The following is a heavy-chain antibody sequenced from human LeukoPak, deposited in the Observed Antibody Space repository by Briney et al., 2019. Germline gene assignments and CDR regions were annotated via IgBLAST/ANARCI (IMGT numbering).Heavy chain of an antibody. Sequence: SETLSLTCTVSGGSVSSGSYYWSWIRQPPGKGLEWIGYIYYSGSTYYNPSLKSRVTISVDTSKNQFSLKLSSVTAADTAVYYCARGSRQQLGFDYWGQGTLVTVSS. CDR1: GGSVSSGSYY. D-gene: IGHD6-13*01. CDR2: IYYSGST. J-gene: IGHJ4*02. V-gene: IGHV4-31*03. CDR3: ARGSRQQLGFDY.